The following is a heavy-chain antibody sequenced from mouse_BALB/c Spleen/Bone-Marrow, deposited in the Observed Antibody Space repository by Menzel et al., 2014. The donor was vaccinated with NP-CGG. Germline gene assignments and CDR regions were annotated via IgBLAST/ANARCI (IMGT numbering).Heavy chain of an antibody. D-gene: IGHD2-4*01. J-gene: IGHJ3*01. CDR1: GFTFSNYG. V-gene: IGHV5-9-2*01. Sequence: EVKLMESGGGLVKSGGSLKLSCAASGFTFSNYGMSWVRQTPGKRLEWVATISGGGSYTFYSDSVKGRFTISRDNAKNNLYLQLSSLRSEDTAVYYCARHAYYDQTEVSFIYWGQGTLVTVSA. CDR3: ARHAYYDQTEVSFIY. CDR2: ISGGGSYT.